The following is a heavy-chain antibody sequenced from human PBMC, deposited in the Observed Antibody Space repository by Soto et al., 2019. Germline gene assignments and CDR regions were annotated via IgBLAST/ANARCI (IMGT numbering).Heavy chain of an antibody. CDR3: AREDILGARSFDY. J-gene: IGHJ4*02. V-gene: IGHV3-48*02. D-gene: IGHD1-26*01. Sequence: EVQLVESGGGLVQTGGYLRLSCAASGFTFSGYSMNWVRQAPGKGLEWISYISSLSSPRYYAESVEGRFIISRDNAKNSLYLQMNSLRDEDTAVAFCAREDILGARSFDYWGQGTLVTVSS. CDR2: ISSLSSPR. CDR1: GFTFSGYS.